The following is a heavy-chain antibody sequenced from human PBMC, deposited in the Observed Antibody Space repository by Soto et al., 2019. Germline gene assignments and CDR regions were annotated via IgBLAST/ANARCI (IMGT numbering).Heavy chain of an antibody. CDR3: ARDPDTAMVDAFPI. V-gene: IGHV4-31*03. Sequence: SETLSLTCTVSGGSISSGGYYWSWIRQHPGKGLEWIGYIYYSGSTYYNPSLKSRVTISVDTSKNQFSLKLSSVTAADTAVYYYARDPDTAMVDAFPIWGQGTMVNVSS. J-gene: IGHJ3*02. CDR2: IYYSGST. D-gene: IGHD5-18*01. CDR1: GGSISSGGYY.